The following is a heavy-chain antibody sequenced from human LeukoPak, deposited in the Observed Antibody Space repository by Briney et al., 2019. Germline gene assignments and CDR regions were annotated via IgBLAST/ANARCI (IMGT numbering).Heavy chain of an antibody. CDR1: GFTFDDYG. Sequence: PGGSLRLSCAASGFTFDDYGMGWVRQAPGKGLEWFSGINWNGGSTGYADSVKGRFTISRDNAKNSLYLQMNSLRAEDTALYHCARVSQHYYDSSGYFAFDIWGQGTMVTVSS. CDR2: INWNGGST. J-gene: IGHJ3*02. CDR3: ARVSQHYYDSSGYFAFDI. D-gene: IGHD3-22*01. V-gene: IGHV3-20*01.